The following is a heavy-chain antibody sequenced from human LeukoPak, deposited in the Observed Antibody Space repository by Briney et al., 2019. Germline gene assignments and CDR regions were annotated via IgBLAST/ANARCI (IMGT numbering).Heavy chain of an antibody. D-gene: IGHD3-10*01. V-gene: IGHV4-38-2*02. J-gene: IGHJ4*02. CDR2: IYRTGST. CDR1: GYSISSGYY. CDR3: ARVSDGSGSYYFDY. Sequence: SETLSLTCTVSGYSISSGYYWGWIRPPPGKGLEWIGIIYRTGSTYYNPSLKGRVTISVDTSTNQFSLKLSSVTAADTAVYYCARVSDGSGSYYFDYWGQGTLVTVSS.